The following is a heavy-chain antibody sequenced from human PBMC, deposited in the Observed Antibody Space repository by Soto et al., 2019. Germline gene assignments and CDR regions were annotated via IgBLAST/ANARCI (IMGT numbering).Heavy chain of an antibody. Sequence: GGSLRLSGAASGFSFSSYGMEWVRLAPGKGLEWVAATTYDGGIKHYVDSVKGRFTISRDNSKNTLYLQMNSLRVEDTATYYCAGALENPYFYYGLNVWGQGTTVTVSS. J-gene: IGHJ6*02. CDR3: AGALENPYFYYGLNV. CDR2: TTYDGGIK. V-gene: IGHV3-30*03. D-gene: IGHD1-1*01. CDR1: GFSFSSYG.